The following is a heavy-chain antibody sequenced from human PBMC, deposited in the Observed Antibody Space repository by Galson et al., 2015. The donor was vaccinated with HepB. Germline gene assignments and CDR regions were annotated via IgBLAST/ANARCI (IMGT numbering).Heavy chain of an antibody. CDR3: AREGDGAYFDY. Sequence: SVKVSCKASGDTFHRYTVYWVRQAPGQGLEWMGGIVPIIGVPHYAQKFQGRVTITADKSTNTDYMELSSLRSDDTAIYYCAREGDGAYFDYWGQGTLVTVSS. CDR2: IVPIIGVP. J-gene: IGHJ4*02. V-gene: IGHV1-69*10. D-gene: IGHD2-21*01. CDR1: GDTFHRYT.